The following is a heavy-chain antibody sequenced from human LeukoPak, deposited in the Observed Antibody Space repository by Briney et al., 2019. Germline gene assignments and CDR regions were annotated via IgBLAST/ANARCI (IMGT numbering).Heavy chain of an antibody. D-gene: IGHD2-2*01. J-gene: IGHJ4*02. CDR1: GFTFSSYA. V-gene: IGHV3-23*01. CDR3: GKDQGREAWFCSSSTCYTEY. CDR2: ISGSGGST. Sequence: SGGSLRLSCAASGFTFSSYAMSWVRQAPGKGLEWVSAISGSGGSTYYADSVKGRFTISRDNSKNTVYLQMDSLRPDDTAIYYCGKDQGREAWFCSSSTCYTEYWGQGTPVTVSS.